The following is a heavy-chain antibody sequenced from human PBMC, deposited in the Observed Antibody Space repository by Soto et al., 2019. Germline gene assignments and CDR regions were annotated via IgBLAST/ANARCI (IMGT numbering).Heavy chain of an antibody. Sequence: VGSLRLSCAASGFTFSTYAMSWVRQAPGKGLEWVSAISASGGSTYYADSVKGRFTISRDSSKNTLYLQMNSLRAEDTAVYYCAGGSSWTRVDYWGQGALVTVSS. CDR1: GFTFSTYA. J-gene: IGHJ4*02. CDR3: AGGSSWTRVDY. D-gene: IGHD6-13*01. CDR2: ISASGGST. V-gene: IGHV3-23*01.